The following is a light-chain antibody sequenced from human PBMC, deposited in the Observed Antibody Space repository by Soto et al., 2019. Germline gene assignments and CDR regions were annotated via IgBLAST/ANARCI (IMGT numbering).Light chain of an antibody. Sequence: QPVLTQSPSASASPGASVKLTCTLSSGHSSYAIAWHQQQPEKGPRYLMKVNSDGSHSKGDGIPDRFSGSSSGAERYLTISSLQSEDEANYYCQTWGTGIGVFGGGTKLTVL. J-gene: IGLJ3*02. V-gene: IGLV4-69*01. CDR1: SGHSSYA. CDR3: QTWGTGIGV. CDR2: VNSDGSH.